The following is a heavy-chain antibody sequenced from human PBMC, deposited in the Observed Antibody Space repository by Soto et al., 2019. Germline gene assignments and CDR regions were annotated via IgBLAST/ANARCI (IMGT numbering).Heavy chain of an antibody. CDR1: GFTFSSYG. J-gene: IGHJ4*02. CDR3: ARDFRPPYGVRYFDY. D-gene: IGHD4-17*01. V-gene: IGHV3-33*01. CDR2: IWYDGSNK. Sequence: PGGSLRLSCAASGFTFSSYGMHWVRQAPGKGLEWVAVIWYDGSNKYYADSVKGRFTISRDNSKNTLYLQMNSLRAEDTAVYYCARDFRPPYGVRYFDYWGQGTLVTVS.